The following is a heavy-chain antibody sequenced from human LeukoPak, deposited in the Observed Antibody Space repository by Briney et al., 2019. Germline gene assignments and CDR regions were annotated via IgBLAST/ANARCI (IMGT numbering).Heavy chain of an antibody. Sequence: PSETLSLTCAVYGGSFSGYYWSWIRQPPGKGLEWMGEINHSGSTNYNPSLKSRVTISVDTSKNQFSLKLCSVTAADTAVYYCARGRRCSSTSCYTSYYYYYMDVWGKGTTVTVSS. D-gene: IGHD2-2*02. V-gene: IGHV4-34*01. J-gene: IGHJ6*03. CDR1: GGSFSGYY. CDR2: INHSGST. CDR3: ARGRRCSSTSCYTSYYYYYMDV.